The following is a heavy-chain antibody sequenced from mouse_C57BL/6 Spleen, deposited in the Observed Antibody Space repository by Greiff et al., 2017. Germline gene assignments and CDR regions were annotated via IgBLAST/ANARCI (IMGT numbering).Heavy chain of an antibody. CDR3: ARMRTVVANWYFDV. CDR1: GYTFTDYY. V-gene: IGHV1-26*01. Sequence: EVQLQQSGPELVKPGASVKISCKASGYTFTDYYMNWVKQSHGKSLEWIGDINPNNGGTSYNQKFKGKATLTVDKSSSTAYMELRSLTSEDSAVYYCARMRTVVANWYFDVWGTGTTVTVSS. D-gene: IGHD1-1*01. CDR2: INPNNGGT. J-gene: IGHJ1*03.